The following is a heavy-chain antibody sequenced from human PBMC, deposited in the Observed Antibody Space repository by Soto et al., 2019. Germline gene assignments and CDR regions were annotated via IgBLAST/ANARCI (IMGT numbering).Heavy chain of an antibody. Sequence: PGGSLRLSCAASGFTFSSYGMHWVRQAPGKGLEWVAVISYDGSEKYYADSVRGRFTISRDNTKNTVWLQMNSLRGEDTAVYYCAKERRYSFDALDLWGQGTLVTVS. CDR1: GFTFSSYG. V-gene: IGHV3-30*18. D-gene: IGHD5-18*01. J-gene: IGHJ3*01. CDR3: AKERRYSFDALDL. CDR2: ISYDGSEK.